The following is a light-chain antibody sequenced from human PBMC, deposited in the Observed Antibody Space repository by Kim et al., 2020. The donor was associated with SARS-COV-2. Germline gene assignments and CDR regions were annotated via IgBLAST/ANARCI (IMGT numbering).Light chain of an antibody. CDR1: SLRSYY. CDR2: VKN. Sequence: SSELTQDPAVSVALGQTVRITCQGDSLRSYYASWYQQNPGQAPVLVIYVKNNRPSGIPDRFSGSSSGNTASLTITGAQAEDEADYYCNSRDSSGNHVVFGGGTKLTVL. CDR3: NSRDSSGNHVV. J-gene: IGLJ2*01. V-gene: IGLV3-19*01.